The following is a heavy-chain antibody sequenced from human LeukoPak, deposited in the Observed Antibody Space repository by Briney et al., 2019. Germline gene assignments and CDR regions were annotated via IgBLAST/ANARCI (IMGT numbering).Heavy chain of an antibody. J-gene: IGHJ4*02. CDR1: GYTFTSYG. D-gene: IGHD2-15*01. V-gene: IGHV1-18*01. CDR2: ISAYNGNT. CDR3: ARNYCSGGSCYLAGVDDYFDY. Sequence: GASVKVPCKASGYTFTSYGISWVRQAPGQGLEWMGWISAYNGNTNYAQKLQGRVTMTTDTSTSTAYMELRSLRSDDTAVYYCARNYCSGGSCYLAGVDDYFDYWGQGTLVTVSS.